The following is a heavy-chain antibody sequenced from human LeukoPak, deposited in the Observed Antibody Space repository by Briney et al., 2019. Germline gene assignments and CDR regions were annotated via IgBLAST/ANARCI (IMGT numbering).Heavy chain of an antibody. CDR1: GGSFSGYY. CDR3: ARGSLLGYCSRGSCYSSLSRNYYFDY. Sequence: SSETLSLTCAVYGGSFSGYYWSWIRQPPGKGLEWIGEINHSGSTNYNPSLKSRVTMSVDTSKNQFSLKLSSVTAADTAVYYCARGSLLGYCSRGSCYSSLSRNYYFDYWGQGTLVTVSS. V-gene: IGHV4-34*01. CDR2: INHSGST. D-gene: IGHD2-15*01. J-gene: IGHJ4*02.